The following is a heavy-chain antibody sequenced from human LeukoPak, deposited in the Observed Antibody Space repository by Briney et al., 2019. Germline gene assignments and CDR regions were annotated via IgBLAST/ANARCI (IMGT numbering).Heavy chain of an antibody. J-gene: IGHJ4*02. CDR1: GFTFSSYS. D-gene: IGHD4-11*01. V-gene: IGHV3-21*01. CDR3: ARDPTVTTNGDY. CDR2: ISSSSSYI. Sequence: GGSLRLSCAASGFTFSSYSMNWVRQAPGKGLECVSSISSSSSYIYYADSVKGRFTISRDNAKNSLYLQMNSLRAEDTAVYYCARDPTVTTNGDYWGQGTLVTVSS.